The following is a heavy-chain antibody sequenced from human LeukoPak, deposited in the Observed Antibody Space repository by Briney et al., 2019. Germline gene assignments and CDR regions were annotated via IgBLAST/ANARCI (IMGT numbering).Heavy chain of an antibody. CDR3: ARGGTMVRGPIVWFDP. J-gene: IGHJ5*02. CDR1: GYTFIGYY. Sequence: ASVKVSCKASGYTFIGYYIHWVRQAPGQGLEWMGWINPNSGGTNYAQKFQGRVTMTRDTSISTAYMELSRLRSDDTAVYYCARGGTMVRGPIVWFDPWGQGTLVTVSS. V-gene: IGHV1-2*02. CDR2: INPNSGGT. D-gene: IGHD3-10*01.